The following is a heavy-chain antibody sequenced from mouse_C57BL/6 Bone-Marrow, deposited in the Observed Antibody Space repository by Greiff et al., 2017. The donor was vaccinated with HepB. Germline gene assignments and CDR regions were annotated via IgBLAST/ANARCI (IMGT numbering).Heavy chain of an antibody. CDR1: GFTFSDYG. CDR3: ARNYGSSYPY. Sequence: DVKLVESGGGLVKPGGSLKLSCAASGFTFSDYGMHWVRQAPEKGLEWVAYISSGSSTIYYADTVKGRFTISRDNAKNTLFLQMTSLRSEDTAMYYCARNYGSSYPYWGQGTSVTVSS. D-gene: IGHD1-1*01. J-gene: IGHJ4*01. CDR2: ISSGSSTI. V-gene: IGHV5-17*01.